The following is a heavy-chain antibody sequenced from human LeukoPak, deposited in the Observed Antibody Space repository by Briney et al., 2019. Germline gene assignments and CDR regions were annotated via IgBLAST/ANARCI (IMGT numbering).Heavy chain of an antibody. CDR3: ARLVVVPAALAFDY. V-gene: IGHV4-38-2*01. CDR2: IYHSGSA. J-gene: IGHJ4*02. Sequence: SETLSLTCAVSGYSISSGYYWGWIRQPPGKGLGWIGSIYHSGSAYYNPSLNRRGTISVDTSKNQFSLKLSSVTAADTAVYYCARLVVVPAALAFDYWGQGTLVTVSS. D-gene: IGHD2-2*01. CDR1: GYSISSGYY.